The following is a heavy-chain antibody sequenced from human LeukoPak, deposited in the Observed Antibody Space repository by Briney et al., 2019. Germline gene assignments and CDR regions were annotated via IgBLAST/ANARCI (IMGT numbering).Heavy chain of an antibody. CDR2: IYYSGST. CDR1: GGSISSYY. V-gene: IGHV4-59*01. D-gene: IGHD3-16*01. J-gene: IGHJ6*03. CDR3: GSRHGGGVDYYYYMDV. Sequence: SETLSLTCTVSGGSISSYYWSWIRQPPGKGLEWIGYIYYSGSTNYNPSLKSRVTISVDTSKNQFSLKLSSVTGADTAVYYCGSRHGGGVDYYYYMDVWGKGTTVTVSS.